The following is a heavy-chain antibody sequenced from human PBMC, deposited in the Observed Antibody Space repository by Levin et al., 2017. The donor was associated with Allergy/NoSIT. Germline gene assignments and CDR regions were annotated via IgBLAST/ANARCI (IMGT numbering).Heavy chain of an antibody. CDR1: GGTFSSYT. D-gene: IGHD6-19*01. CDR2: IIPILGIA. J-gene: IGHJ1*01. Sequence: ASVKVSCKASGGTFSSYTISWVRQAPGQGLEWMGRIIPILGIANYAQKFQGRVTITADKSTSTAYMELSSLRSEDTAVYYCARDGFYSSGDAEYFQHWGQGTLVTVSS. V-gene: IGHV1-69*04. CDR3: ARDGFYSSGDAEYFQH.